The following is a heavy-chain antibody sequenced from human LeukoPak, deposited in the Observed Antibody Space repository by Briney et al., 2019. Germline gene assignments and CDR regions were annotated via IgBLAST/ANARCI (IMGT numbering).Heavy chain of an antibody. CDR2: IYYSGST. CDR1: GGSISSSSYY. CDR3: ATDYYDSSGYYY. J-gene: IGHJ4*02. V-gene: IGHV4-31*03. Sequence: SETLSLTCTVSGGSISSSSYYWGWIRQPPGKGLEWIGYIYYSGSTYYNPSLKSRVTISVDTSKNQFSLKLSSVTAADTAVYYCATDYYDSSGYYYWGQGTLVTVSS. D-gene: IGHD3-22*01.